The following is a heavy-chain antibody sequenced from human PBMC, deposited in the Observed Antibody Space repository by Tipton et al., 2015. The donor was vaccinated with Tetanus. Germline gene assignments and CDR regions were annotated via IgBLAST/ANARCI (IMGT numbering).Heavy chain of an antibody. D-gene: IGHD1-26*01. CDR2: IIPIFGTA. J-gene: IGHJ3*02. Sequence: QSGAEVKKPGSSVKVSCKASGGTFSSYAISWVRQAPGQGLEWMGGIIPIFGTANYAQKFQGRVTITADESTSTAYMELSSLRSEGTAVYYCARGREVLLGATGSAFDIWGQGTMGTVSS. CDR1: GGTFSSYA. V-gene: IGHV1-69*01. CDR3: ARGREVLLGATGSAFDI.